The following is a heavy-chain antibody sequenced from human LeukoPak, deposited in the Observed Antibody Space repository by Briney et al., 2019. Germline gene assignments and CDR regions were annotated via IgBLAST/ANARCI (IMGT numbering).Heavy chain of an antibody. CDR2: ISGSGGST. J-gene: IGHJ4*02. CDR1: GFTFSSYA. CDR3: AKGAPSSSSIFDF. V-gene: IGHV3-23*01. D-gene: IGHD6-6*01. Sequence: GGSLRLSCAASGFTFSSYAMSWVRQAPGKGLEWVSAISGSGGSTYYADSVRGRFTISRDNSKNTLYLQMNSLRPDDTAVYYCAKGAPSSSSIFDFWGPGTLVTVSS.